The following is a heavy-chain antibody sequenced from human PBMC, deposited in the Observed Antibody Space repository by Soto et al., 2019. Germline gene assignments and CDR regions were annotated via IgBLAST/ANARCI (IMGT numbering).Heavy chain of an antibody. Sequence: QVQLQESGPGLVKPSETLSLTCTVSGGSISSYYWSWIRQPPGKGLEWIGYIYYSGSTNYNPSLKSRVTISVDAAKKQCSLKLSSATAADTAVYYCARRYGGNLDYWGQGTLVTVSS. V-gene: IGHV4-59*08. J-gene: IGHJ4*02. D-gene: IGHD1-1*01. CDR2: IYYSGST. CDR1: GGSISSYY. CDR3: ARRYGGNLDY.